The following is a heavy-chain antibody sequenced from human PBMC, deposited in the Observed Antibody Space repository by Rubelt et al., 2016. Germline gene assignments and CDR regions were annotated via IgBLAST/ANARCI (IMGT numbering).Heavy chain of an antibody. CDR2: INHSGST. Sequence: QVQLQQWGAGLLKSSETLSLTCAVYGGSFSGYYWSWIRQPPGKGLEWIGEINHSGSTNYNPALKSRVTISVDTSKNQFSLKLSSVTAADTAVYYCARGPVAGYFDYWGQGTLVTVSS. V-gene: IGHV4-34*01. CDR3: ARGPVAGYFDY. J-gene: IGHJ4*02. CDR1: GGSFSGYY.